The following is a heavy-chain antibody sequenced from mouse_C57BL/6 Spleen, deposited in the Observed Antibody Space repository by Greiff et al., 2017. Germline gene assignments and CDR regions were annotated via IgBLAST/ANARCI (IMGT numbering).Heavy chain of an antibody. CDR3: ARRGGLRREAMDY. D-gene: IGHD2-4*01. Sequence: VQLQQSGAELVKPGASVKISCKASGYAFSSYWMNWVKQRPGKGLEWIGQIYPGDGDTNYNGKFKGKATLTADKSSRTAYMQLSSLTSEDSAVYFCARRGGLRREAMDYWGQGTSVTVSS. J-gene: IGHJ4*01. CDR1: GYAFSSYW. V-gene: IGHV1-80*01. CDR2: IYPGDGDT.